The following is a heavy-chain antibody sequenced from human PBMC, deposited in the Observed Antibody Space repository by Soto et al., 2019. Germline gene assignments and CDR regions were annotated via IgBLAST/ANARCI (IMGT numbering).Heavy chain of an antibody. V-gene: IGHV3-23*01. CDR1: GFTFNNYA. J-gene: IGHJ4*02. D-gene: IGHD2-8*01. CDR3: AKLASGHYCTNGVCLLYYCDY. Sequence: EVQLLESGGGLVQPGGSLRLSCAASGFTFNNYAMSWVRQAPGKGLEWVSAISGSGGSTHYADSVKGRFTISRDNSKNTLCLQMNSRRAEDTAVYYCAKLASGHYCTNGVCLLYYCDYWGQGAQVTVSS. CDR2: ISGSGGST.